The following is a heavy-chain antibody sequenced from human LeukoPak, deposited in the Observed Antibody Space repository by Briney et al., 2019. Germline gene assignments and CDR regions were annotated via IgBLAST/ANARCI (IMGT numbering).Heavy chain of an antibody. CDR1: GYLFTSYV. CDR3: ARGASSSWYRGGNWFDP. J-gene: IGHJ5*02. D-gene: IGHD6-13*01. Sequence: ASVKVSCKTVGYLFTSYVLDWVRQAPGQGLEWMGWINPNSGGTNYAQKFQGRVTMTRDTSISTAYMELSRLRSDDTAVYYCARGASSSWYRGGNWFDPWGQGTLVTVSS. V-gene: IGHV1-2*02. CDR2: INPNSGGT.